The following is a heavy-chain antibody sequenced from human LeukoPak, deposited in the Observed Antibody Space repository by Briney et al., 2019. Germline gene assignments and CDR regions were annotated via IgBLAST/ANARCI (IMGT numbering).Heavy chain of an antibody. Sequence: GGSLRLSCAASGFSFSNHGMHWVRQAPGKRLEWVAVIWDDGNNKRYANSVNGRFTISRDNSENTLYLQMNGLAAEDTAMYYCARDSYQDYYGRFDPWGQGTLVIVSS. CDR1: GFSFSNHG. J-gene: IGHJ5*02. D-gene: IGHD3-10*01. CDR3: ARDSYQDYYGRFDP. CDR2: IWDDGNNK. V-gene: IGHV3-33*01.